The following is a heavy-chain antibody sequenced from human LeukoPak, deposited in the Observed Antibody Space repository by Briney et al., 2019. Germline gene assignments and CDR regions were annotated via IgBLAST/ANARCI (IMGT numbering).Heavy chain of an antibody. Sequence: PSETLSLTCAVSGGSISSGSYYWSWIRQPAGKGLEWIGRIYTSGSTNYNPSLKSRVTISVDTSKNQFSLKLSSVTAADTAVYYCARANIVVVPASWFDPWGQGTLVTVSS. J-gene: IGHJ5*02. CDR2: IYTSGST. D-gene: IGHD2-2*01. CDR3: ARANIVVVPASWFDP. CDR1: GGSISSGSYY. V-gene: IGHV4-61*02.